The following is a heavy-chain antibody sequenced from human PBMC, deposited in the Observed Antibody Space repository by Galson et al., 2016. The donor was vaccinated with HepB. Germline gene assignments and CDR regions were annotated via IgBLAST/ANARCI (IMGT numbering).Heavy chain of an antibody. CDR1: GFTFSPSS. D-gene: IGHD3-3*01. Sequence: SLRLSCAASGFTFSPSSMNWVRQAPGKGLEWLSYISGTTHTFVSYADSLRGRFTISRDNAKNSLYLHLNSLRDEDTAVYYCARDFSWSFENWGQRTLVTVSS. CDR2: ISGTTHTF. V-gene: IGHV3-48*02. CDR3: ARDFSWSFEN. J-gene: IGHJ4*02.